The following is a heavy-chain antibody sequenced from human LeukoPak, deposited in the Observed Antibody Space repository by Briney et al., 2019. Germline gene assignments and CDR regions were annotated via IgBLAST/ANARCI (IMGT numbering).Heavy chain of an antibody. CDR1: GGSFSGYY. D-gene: IGHD1-1*01. J-gene: IGHJ5*02. Sequence: SETLSLTCAVYGGSFSGYYWSWIRQPPGKGLEWIGDINHSGSTNYNPSLKSRVTISVDTSKNQFSLKLSSVTAADTAVYYCARGRRSSTGTLNWFDPWGQGTLVTVSS. CDR3: ARGRRSSTGTLNWFDP. V-gene: IGHV4-34*01. CDR2: INHSGST.